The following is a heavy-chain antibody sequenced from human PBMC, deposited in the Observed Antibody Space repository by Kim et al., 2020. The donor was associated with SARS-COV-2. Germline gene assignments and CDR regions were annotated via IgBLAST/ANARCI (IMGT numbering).Heavy chain of an antibody. V-gene: IGHV3-66*02. J-gene: IGHJ6*02. CDR3: ARETPYYDILTGYYSDYGMDV. D-gene: IGHD3-9*01. CDR2: IYSGGST. Sequence: GGSLRLSCAASGFTVSSNYMSWVRQAPGKGLEWVSVIYSGGSTYYADSVKGRFTISRDNSKNTLYLQMNSLRAEDTAVYYCARETPYYDILTGYYSDYGMDVWGQGTTVTVSS. CDR1: GFTVSSNY.